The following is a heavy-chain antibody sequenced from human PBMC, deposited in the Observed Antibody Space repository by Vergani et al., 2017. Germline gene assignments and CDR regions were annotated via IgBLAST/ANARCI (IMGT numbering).Heavy chain of an antibody. CDR2: IYYTGST. D-gene: IGHD2-2*01. Sequence: QVQLQESGPGLVKPSETLSLTCTVSGGSVSSDNFYWSWIRQPAGKGLEWIGYIYYTGSTNYIPSLTSRFTISVDTSKNQFSLRLRSVTAADTAVYYCARLYSTTNSDYFYYWGQGTLVTVSS. V-gene: IGHV4-61*10. J-gene: IGHJ4*02. CDR1: GGSVSSDNFY. CDR3: ARLYSTTNSDYFYY.